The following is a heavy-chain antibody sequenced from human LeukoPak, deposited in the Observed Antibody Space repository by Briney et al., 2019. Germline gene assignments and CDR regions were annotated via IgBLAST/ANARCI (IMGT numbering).Heavy chain of an antibody. CDR3: AREIEGIAAAGSYFDY. CDR2: ISSGGSSI. D-gene: IGHD6-13*01. Sequence: GGSLRLSCAASGFTFSNYEMNWVRQAPGKGLEWISYISSGGSSIYYADSVKGRFTISRDNAKNSLYLQMYSLRAEDTAVYYCAREIEGIAAAGSYFDYWGQGTLVTVSS. V-gene: IGHV3-48*03. J-gene: IGHJ4*02. CDR1: GFTFSNYE.